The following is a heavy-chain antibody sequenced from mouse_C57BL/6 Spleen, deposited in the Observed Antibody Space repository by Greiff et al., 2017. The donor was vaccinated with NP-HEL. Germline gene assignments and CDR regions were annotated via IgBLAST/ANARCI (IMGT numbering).Heavy chain of an antibody. J-gene: IGHJ3*01. V-gene: IGHV5-4*01. CDR2: ISDGGSYT. CDR1: GFTFSSYA. D-gene: IGHD2-5*01. CDR3: ARDYYSNLAWFAY. Sequence: EVQLVESGGGLVKPGGSLKLSCAASGFTFSSYAMSWVRQTPEKRLEWVATISDGGSYTYYPDNVKGRFTISRDNAKNNLYLQMSHLKSEDTAMYYCARDYYSNLAWFAYWGQGTLVTVSA.